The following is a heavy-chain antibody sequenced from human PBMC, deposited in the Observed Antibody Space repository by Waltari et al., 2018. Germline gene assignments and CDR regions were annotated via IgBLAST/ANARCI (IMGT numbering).Heavy chain of an antibody. CDR3: ARGRDYVWNLL. Sequence: QVQLQQWGAGLLKPSETLSLTCAVYGGSFSDYWWSWIRQPPGKGLEWIGEINHSGSTNYNPSPKSRVTMSVDTSKNQFSLNLNSVTAADTAVYYCARGRDYVWNLLWGQGTLVTVSS. CDR1: GGSFSDYW. V-gene: IGHV4-34*01. D-gene: IGHD3-16*01. CDR2: INHSGST. J-gene: IGHJ4*02.